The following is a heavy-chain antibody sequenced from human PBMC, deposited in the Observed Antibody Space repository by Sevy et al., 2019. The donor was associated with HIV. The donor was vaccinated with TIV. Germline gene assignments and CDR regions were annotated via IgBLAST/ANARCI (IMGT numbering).Heavy chain of an antibody. CDR3: AREGCTKPHDY. V-gene: IGHV3-23*01. D-gene: IGHD2-8*01. Sequence: VGCLRLSCAASGFTFSKYSMSWVRQPPGKGLEWVSTLSFGCGEINYADSVKGRFTISRDNSKSSVYLQMNNLRPEDTAVYYCAREGCTKPHDYWGQGTLVTVSS. CDR2: LSFGCGEI. J-gene: IGHJ4*02. CDR1: GFTFSKYS.